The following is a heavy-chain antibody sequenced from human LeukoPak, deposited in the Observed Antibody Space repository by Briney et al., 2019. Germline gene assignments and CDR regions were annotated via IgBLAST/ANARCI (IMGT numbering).Heavy chain of an antibody. CDR2: IGSSSSYK. D-gene: IGHD1-1*01. J-gene: IGHJ6*02. V-gene: IGHV3-21*01. CDR3: VRDHSPQLNRRRFYYGMDV. Sequence: PGGSLRLSCAASRFTFSSYSMNWVRQAPGKGLEWVSSIGSSSSYKYYAASVKGRFTISRDNAKNSLYLQMNSLRAEDTAVYYCVRDHSPQLNRRRFYYGMDVWGQGTTVTVSS. CDR1: RFTFSSYS.